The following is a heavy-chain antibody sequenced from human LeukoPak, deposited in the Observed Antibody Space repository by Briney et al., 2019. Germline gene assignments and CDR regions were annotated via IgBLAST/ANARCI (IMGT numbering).Heavy chain of an antibody. CDR3: ARGDSSGWDDAFDI. Sequence: GGSLRLSCAASGFTFSSYEMNWVRQAPGKGLEWVSYISSSGSTIYYADSVKGRFTISRDNAKNSLYLQMNSLRAEDTAVYYCARGDSSGWDDAFDIWGQGTMATVSS. D-gene: IGHD6-19*01. CDR1: GFTFSSYE. CDR2: ISSSGSTI. V-gene: IGHV3-48*03. J-gene: IGHJ3*02.